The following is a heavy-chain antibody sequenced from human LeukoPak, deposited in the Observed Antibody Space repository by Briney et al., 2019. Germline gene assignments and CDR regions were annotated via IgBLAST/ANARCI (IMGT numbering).Heavy chain of an antibody. CDR2: IFSNDEK. J-gene: IGHJ6*03. Sequence: SGPVLVKPTETLTLTCTVSGFSLSNARMGVSWIRQPPGKALEWLAHIFSNDEKSYSTSLKSRLTISKDTSKSQVVLTMTNMDPVDTATYYCARIGVYSSWYNYYYYYMDVWGKGTTVTVSS. CDR3: ARIGVYSSWYNYYYYYMDV. V-gene: IGHV2-26*01. CDR1: GFSLSNARMG. D-gene: IGHD6-13*01.